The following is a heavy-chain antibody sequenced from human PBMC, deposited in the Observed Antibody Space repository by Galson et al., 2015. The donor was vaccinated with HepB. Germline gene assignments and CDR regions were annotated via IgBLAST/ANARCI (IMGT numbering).Heavy chain of an antibody. J-gene: IGHJ6*02. CDR3: ARHFPRVNLVQRGYYYGMDV. D-gene: IGHD1-1*01. CDR1: GYSFTSYW. CDR2: IYPGDSDT. Sequence: QSGAEVKKPGESPKISCKGSGYSFTSYWIGWVRQMPGKGLEWMGIIYPGDSDTRYSPSFQGQVTISADKSISTAYLQWSSLKASDTAMYYCARHFPRVNLVQRGYYYGMDVWGQGTTVTVSS. V-gene: IGHV5-51*01.